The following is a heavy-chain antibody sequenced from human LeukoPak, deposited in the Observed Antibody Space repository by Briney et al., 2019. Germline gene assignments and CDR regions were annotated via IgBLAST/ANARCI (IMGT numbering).Heavy chain of an antibody. J-gene: IGHJ4*02. CDR2: ISATGDST. CDR1: GFTFDDYA. CDR3: VKGGWGTVLDY. Sequence: GGSLRLSCAASGFTFDDYAMHWVRQAPGKGLEWVSTISATGDSTYYADSVKGRLTISRDNSKSTLYLQMSSVRADDTAVYYCVKGGWGTVLDYWGQGTLVTVSS. D-gene: IGHD3-10*01. V-gene: IGHV3-23*01.